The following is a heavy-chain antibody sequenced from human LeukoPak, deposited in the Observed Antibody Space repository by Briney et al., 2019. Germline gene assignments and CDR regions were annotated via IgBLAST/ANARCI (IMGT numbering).Heavy chain of an antibody. CDR2: INHSGST. V-gene: IGHV4-34*01. CDR1: GGSFSGYY. J-gene: IGHJ5*02. Sequence: SETLSLTCAVYGGSFSGYYWSWIRQPPGKGLEWVGEINHSGSTNYNPSLTSRVTISVGTSKNQFSLKLSSVTAADTAVYYCARGFGYCSSTSCRRWWFDPWGQGTLVTVSS. CDR3: ARGFGYCSSTSCRRWWFDP. D-gene: IGHD2-2*01.